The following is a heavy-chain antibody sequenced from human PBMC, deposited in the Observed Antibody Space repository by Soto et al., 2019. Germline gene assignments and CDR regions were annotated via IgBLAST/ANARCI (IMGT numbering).Heavy chain of an antibody. V-gene: IGHV3-13*01. D-gene: IGHD3-10*01. Sequence: GGSLRLSCAASGFTFSSYDMHWVRQATGKGLEWVSAIGTAGDTYYPGSVKGRFTISIENDKNSLYLQMNSLRAGDTAVYYCARGVYGSGSYYAFDIWGQGTMVTVSS. J-gene: IGHJ3*02. CDR1: GFTFSSYD. CDR3: ARGVYGSGSYYAFDI. CDR2: IGTAGDT.